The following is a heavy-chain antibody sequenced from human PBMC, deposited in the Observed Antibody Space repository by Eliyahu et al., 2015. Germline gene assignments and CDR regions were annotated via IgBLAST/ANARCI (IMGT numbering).Heavy chain of an antibody. Sequence: EVRLLESGGGXIQPGGSLTLSCATSGFTFTDYAMSWVRQAPGKGLEGVSIVGGSGAITHYADSVKGRFAIYRDNYEKTLYLQMKSLRPEDTAVYYCAKHGSGTYLGYAMDVWGKGSTVTVSS. V-gene: IGHV3-23*01. D-gene: IGHD3-10*01. CDR2: VGGSGAIT. CDR3: AKHGSGTYLGYAMDV. CDR1: GFTFTDYA. J-gene: IGHJ6*04.